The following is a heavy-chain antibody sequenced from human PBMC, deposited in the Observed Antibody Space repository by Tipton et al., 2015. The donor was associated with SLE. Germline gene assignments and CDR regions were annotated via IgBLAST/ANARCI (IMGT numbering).Heavy chain of an antibody. J-gene: IGHJ4*02. CDR2: IYYSGST. CDR3: ARDPNGGYGSFDY. V-gene: IGHV4-39*07. CDR1: GGSISSSSYY. D-gene: IGHD7-27*01. Sequence: GLVKPSETLSLTCTVSGGSISSSSYYWGWIRQPPGKGLEWIGSIYYSGSTHYNPSLKSRVTISVDTSKNQFSLKLSSVTAADTAVYYCARDPNGGYGSFDYWGLGALVTVSS.